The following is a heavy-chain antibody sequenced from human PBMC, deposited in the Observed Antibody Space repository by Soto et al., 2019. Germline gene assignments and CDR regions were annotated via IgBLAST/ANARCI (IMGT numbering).Heavy chain of an antibody. V-gene: IGHV3-23*01. CDR1: GFSLSSYA. J-gene: IGHJ4*02. D-gene: IGHD3-10*01. CDR2: ITASGEKL. CDR3: ARDWGGLGY. Sequence: GGSLRLSCAASGFSLSSYAMTWVRQAPGKGLEWVSGITASGEKLYYADSVKGRFTVSRDNSKNTLYLQMHSLRADDTAVYYCARDWGGLGYWGQGTLVTVSS.